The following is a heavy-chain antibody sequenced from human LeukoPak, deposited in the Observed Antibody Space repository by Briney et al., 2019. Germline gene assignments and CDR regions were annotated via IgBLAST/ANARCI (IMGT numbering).Heavy chain of an antibody. CDR3: ARWSGGNYYFDY. CDR2: SYYSGST. CDR1: GASVSSSY. J-gene: IGHJ4*02. V-gene: IGHV4-59*02. D-gene: IGHD4-23*01. Sequence: PSETLSLTCTVSGASVSSSYWCWIRQPPGKGLEWIGYSYYSGSTNYNPSLKSRVAISVDTSKNQFSLKLTSVTAADTAVYCCARWSGGNYYFDYWGQGTLVTVSS.